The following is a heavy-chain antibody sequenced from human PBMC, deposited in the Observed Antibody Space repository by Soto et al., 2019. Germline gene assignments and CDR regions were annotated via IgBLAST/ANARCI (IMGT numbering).Heavy chain of an antibody. CDR3: ARGRYGDY. Sequence: QVHLVQSGAEVKKPGASLKVSCKGSGYIFTTYGITWVRQAPGQGHGWKGWMSAHNGHTNYAQKLQGRVTVTRDTSTSTAYMELRNLRSDDTAVYYCARGRYGDYWGQGALVTVSS. CDR2: MSAHNGHT. D-gene: IGHD1-1*01. J-gene: IGHJ4*02. CDR1: GYIFTTYG. V-gene: IGHV1-18*01.